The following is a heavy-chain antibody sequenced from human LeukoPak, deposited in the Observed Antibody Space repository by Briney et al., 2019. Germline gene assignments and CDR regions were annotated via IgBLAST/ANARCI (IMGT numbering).Heavy chain of an antibody. J-gene: IGHJ4*02. CDR1: GYTFTGYY. D-gene: IGHD1-20*01. V-gene: IGHV1-2*02. CDR3: ARFVLGNTWTDFGH. CDR2: INPNSGGT. Sequence: GASVKVSCKASGYTFTGYYMHWVRQAPGQGLEWMGWINPNSGGTNYAQKFQGRVTMTRDTSISTAYMELSRLRSDDTAVYYCARFVLGNTWTDFGHWGQGTWVTVFS.